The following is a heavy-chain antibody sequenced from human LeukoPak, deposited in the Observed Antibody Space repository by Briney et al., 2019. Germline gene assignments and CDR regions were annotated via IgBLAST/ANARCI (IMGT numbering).Heavy chain of an antibody. D-gene: IGHD2-2*01. J-gene: IGHJ6*02. CDR2: IRSKANSYAT. CDR3: TRPLYCSSTSSLGNLSYYGMDV. CDR1: GVTFSGSA. Sequence: GGSLRLSCAASGVTFSGSAMRWVRQASGKGLEWVGRIRSKANSYATAYAASVKGRFTISRDDSKTTAYLQMNSLKTEDTAVYYCTRPLYCSSTSSLGNLSYYGMDVWGQGTTVTVSS. V-gene: IGHV3-73*01.